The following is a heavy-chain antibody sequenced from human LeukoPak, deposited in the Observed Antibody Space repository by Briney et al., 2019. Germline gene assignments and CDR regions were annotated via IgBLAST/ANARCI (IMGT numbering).Heavy chain of an antibody. CDR3: ARASYYYGSGDFDY. CDR2: IYTSGST. V-gene: IGHV4-4*07. Sequence: SETLSLTCTVSGGSISSYYWSWIRQPAGKGLEWIGRIYTSGSTNYNPSLKSRVTMSVDTSKNQFSLKLSSVTAADTAVYYCARASYYYGSGDFDYWGQGTLVTVSS. J-gene: IGHJ4*02. D-gene: IGHD3-10*01. CDR1: GGSISSYY.